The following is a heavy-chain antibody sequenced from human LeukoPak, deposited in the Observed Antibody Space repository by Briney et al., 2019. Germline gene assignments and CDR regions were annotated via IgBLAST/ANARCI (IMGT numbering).Heavy chain of an antibody. V-gene: IGHV1-69*01. D-gene: IGHD6-13*01. CDR3: ARVKRYSSSWATYYFDY. CDR2: IIPIFGTA. Sequence: GASVKVSCKASGGTFSIYAISWVRQAPGQGLEWMGGIIPIFGTANYAQKFQGRVTITADESTSTAYMELSSLRSEDTAVYYCARVKRYSSSWATYYFDYWGQGTLVTVSS. CDR1: GGTFSIYA. J-gene: IGHJ4*02.